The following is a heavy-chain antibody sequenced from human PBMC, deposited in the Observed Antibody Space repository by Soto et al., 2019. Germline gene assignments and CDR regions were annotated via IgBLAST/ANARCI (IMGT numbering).Heavy chain of an antibody. CDR1: GGYISSSSHY. Sequence: QLQLQESGPGLVKPSETLSLTCTVSGGYISSSSHYWGWIRQPPGTALEWIGSIYHSGSAYYNPSLKSRVTISVDRSTYQFSVKLSCVIAAETAVYYCASAMCDVGPTHWGQGTLVTV. D-gene: IGHD2-2*01. V-gene: IGHV4-39*01. CDR2: IYHSGSA. CDR3: ASAMCDVGPTH. J-gene: IGHJ4*02.